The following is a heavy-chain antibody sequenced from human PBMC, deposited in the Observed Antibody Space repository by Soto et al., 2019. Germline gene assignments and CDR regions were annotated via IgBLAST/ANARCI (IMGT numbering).Heavy chain of an antibody. J-gene: IGHJ4*02. CDR3: AGKAPAMVQYYFDY. Sequence: PSETLSLTCAVYGGSFSGYYWSWIRQPPGKGLEWIGEINHSGSTNYNPSLKSRVTISVDTSKNQFSLKLSSVTAADTAVYYCAGKAPAMVQYYFDYWGQGTLVTVSS. CDR2: INHSGST. V-gene: IGHV4-34*01. CDR1: GGSFSGYY. D-gene: IGHD5-18*01.